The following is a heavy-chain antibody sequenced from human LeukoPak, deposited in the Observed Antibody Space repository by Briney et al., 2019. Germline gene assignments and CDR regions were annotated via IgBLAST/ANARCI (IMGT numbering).Heavy chain of an antibody. CDR3: AELGITMIGGV. CDR2: ISSSGSTI. D-gene: IGHD3-10*02. Sequence: GGSLRLSCAASGFTFNSYVMNWVRQAPGKGLEWVSYISSSGSTIYYADSVKGRFTISRDNAKNSLYLQMNSLRGEDTAVYYCAELGITMIGGVWGKGTTVTISS. CDR1: GFTFNSYV. V-gene: IGHV3-48*03. J-gene: IGHJ6*04.